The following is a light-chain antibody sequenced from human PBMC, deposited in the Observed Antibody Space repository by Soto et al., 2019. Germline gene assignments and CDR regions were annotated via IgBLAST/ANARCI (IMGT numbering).Light chain of an antibody. Sequence: QSALTQPASVSGSPGQSITISCTGTSSDVGTYNYVSWYQQHPGKAPKLMIYEVSARPSGVSNRFSASKSDNTASLTISVLQAEDEADYYCSSYTSSATWMFGGGTKLTVL. CDR1: SSDVGTYNY. CDR3: SSYTSSATWM. CDR2: EVS. J-gene: IGLJ3*02. V-gene: IGLV2-14*01.